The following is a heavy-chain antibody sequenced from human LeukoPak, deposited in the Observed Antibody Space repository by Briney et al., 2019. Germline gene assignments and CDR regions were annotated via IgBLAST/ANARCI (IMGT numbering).Heavy chain of an antibody. D-gene: IGHD5-12*01. CDR2: ISYDGSNK. J-gene: IGHJ4*02. CDR1: GFTFSSYA. Sequence: GRSLRLSCAASGFTFSSYAMHWVRQAPGKGLEWVAVISYDGSNKYYADSVKGRFTISRDNSKNTLYLQMNSLRAEDTAVYYCARGDSGVDFDYWGQGTLVTVSS. CDR3: ARGDSGVDFDY. V-gene: IGHV3-30-3*01.